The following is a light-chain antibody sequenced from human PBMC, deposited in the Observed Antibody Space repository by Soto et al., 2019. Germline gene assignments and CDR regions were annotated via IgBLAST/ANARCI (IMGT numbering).Light chain of an antibody. Sequence: EIVLTQSPGTLSLSPGERATLSCRASQSVWNIYLAWYQQKPGQAPRLLIYGASSRATGVPDRFSGSGSGTDFTLTISRLEPEDFAVYHCRQYGSSPLTFGGGTKVDIK. J-gene: IGKJ4*01. CDR1: QSVWNIY. CDR3: RQYGSSPLT. CDR2: GAS. V-gene: IGKV3-20*01.